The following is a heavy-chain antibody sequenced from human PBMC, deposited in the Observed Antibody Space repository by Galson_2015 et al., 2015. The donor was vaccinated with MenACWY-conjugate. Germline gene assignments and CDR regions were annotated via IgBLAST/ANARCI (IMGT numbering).Heavy chain of an antibody. CDR3: TTHKPDSWGGLLFHFYMDV. Sequence: SLRLSCAGSAFTSSNAYMSWVRQAPGKGLEWVGRIKSQTDGGKIDYAAPVKGRFTISRDDSKNTLYLQMNSLKIEDTAVYYCTTHKPDSWGGLLFHFYMDVWGKGTTATVSS. V-gene: IGHV3-15*01. CDR1: AFTSSNAY. J-gene: IGHJ6*03. CDR2: IKSQTDGGKI. D-gene: IGHD2-21*01.